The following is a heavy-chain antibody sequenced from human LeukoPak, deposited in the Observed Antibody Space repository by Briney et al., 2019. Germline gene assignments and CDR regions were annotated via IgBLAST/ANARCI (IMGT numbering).Heavy chain of an antibody. CDR1: GGSISSYY. V-gene: IGHV4-59*08. CDR3: ARHETSMVRGVISRGFDY. CDR2: IYYSGST. J-gene: IGHJ4*02. D-gene: IGHD3-10*01. Sequence: PSETLSLTCTVSGGSISSYYWSWIRQPPGKGLEWIGYIYYSGSTNCNPSLKSRVTISVGTSKNQFSLKLSSVTAADTAVYYCARHETSMVRGVISRGFDYWGQGTLVTVSS.